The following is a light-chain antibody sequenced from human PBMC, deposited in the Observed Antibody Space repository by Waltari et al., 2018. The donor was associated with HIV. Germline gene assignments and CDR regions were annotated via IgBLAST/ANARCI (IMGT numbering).Light chain of an antibody. CDR1: SSDVGAYTL. V-gene: IGLV2-23*02. Sequence: QSALTQSASVSGSPGQSITISCTGTSSDVGAYTLVSWYQQHPGEVPKLLIYEVTKPPSGVSTRFSGSKSANTASLTISGLQAEDEADYYCCSYAGSGLVFGGGTKLTVL. CDR3: CSYAGSGLV. CDR2: EVT. J-gene: IGLJ3*02.